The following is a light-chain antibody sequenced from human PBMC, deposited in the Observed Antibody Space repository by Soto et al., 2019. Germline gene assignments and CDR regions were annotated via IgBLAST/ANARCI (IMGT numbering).Light chain of an antibody. CDR2: WAS. CDR1: QSILSTSNNKNY. Sequence: VMTQSPDSLAVSLGERATINCKSSQSILSTSNNKNYLAWYKQKPGQPPKLIIYWASTRDSGVPDRFSGSGSGTDFTLTISRLQAEDVAVYYCQPYYSTPWTFGQGTKVEIK. J-gene: IGKJ1*01. CDR3: QPYYSTPWT. V-gene: IGKV4-1*01.